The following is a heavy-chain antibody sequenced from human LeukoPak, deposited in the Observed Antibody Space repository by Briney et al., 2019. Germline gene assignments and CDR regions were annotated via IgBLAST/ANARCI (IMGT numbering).Heavy chain of an antibody. V-gene: IGHV3-9*02. CDR1: GFTSDDYA. CDR3: AKDRAMVRGVIHDY. CDR2: ISWNSGSI. Sequence: GGSLRLSCAASGFTSDDYAMHWVRQAPGKGLEWVSGISWNSGSIGYADSVKGRFTISRDNAKNSLYLQMNSLRAEDTALYYCAKDRAMVRGVIHDYWGQGTLVTVSS. J-gene: IGHJ4*02. D-gene: IGHD3-10*01.